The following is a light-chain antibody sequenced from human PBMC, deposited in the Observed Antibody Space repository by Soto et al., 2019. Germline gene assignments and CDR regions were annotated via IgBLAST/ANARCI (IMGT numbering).Light chain of an antibody. CDR1: SSDIGGSNY. Sequence: QSALTQPASVSGSPGQSITISCTGTSSDIGGSNYVSWYQQHPGKAPKLMIYDVSIRPSGVSTRFSGSKSGNTASLTISGLQAEDEADYYCSSYTSTSALGVFGAGTKVTVL. V-gene: IGLV2-14*03. CDR2: DVS. J-gene: IGLJ1*01. CDR3: SSYTSTSALGV.